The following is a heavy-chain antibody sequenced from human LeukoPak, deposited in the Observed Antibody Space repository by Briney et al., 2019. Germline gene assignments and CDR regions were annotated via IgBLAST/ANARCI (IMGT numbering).Heavy chain of an antibody. CDR3: AMSHDYYDSSGYYYFDY. D-gene: IGHD3-22*01. J-gene: IGHJ4*02. V-gene: IGHV1-2*02. CDR2: INPNNGGT. Sequence: ASVKLSCNASGYTFTGYYMHWVRQAPGQGLEWMAWINPNNGGTNYAQKFQGRVTMTRDTSISTAYMELSRLRSDDTAVYYCAMSHDYYDSSGYYYFDYWGQGTLVTVSS. CDR1: GYTFTGYY.